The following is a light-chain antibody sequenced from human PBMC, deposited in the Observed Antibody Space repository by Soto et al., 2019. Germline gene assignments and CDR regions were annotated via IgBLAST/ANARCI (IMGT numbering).Light chain of an antibody. CDR1: SSNIGTNT. Sequence: QSVLTQPPSASGTPGQRVAISCSGSSSNIGTNTVNWYHHLPGSAPKLLIYSDNQRPSGVPDRFSGSKSGTSASLAISGLQSEDEAVYYCAAWDDSLSGVVFGGGTKLTVL. CDR3: AAWDDSLSGVV. V-gene: IGLV1-44*01. CDR2: SDN. J-gene: IGLJ2*01.